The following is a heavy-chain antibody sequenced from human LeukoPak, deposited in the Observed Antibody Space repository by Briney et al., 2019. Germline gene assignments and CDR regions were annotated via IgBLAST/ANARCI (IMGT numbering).Heavy chain of an antibody. V-gene: IGHV3-9*01. D-gene: IGHD3-3*01. CDR3: AKDANSRFLEWLLYSAYYFDY. Sequence: GRSLRLSCAASGFTFDDYAMHWVRHAPGKGREWVSGISWNSGSIIYADSVKGRFTISRDNAKNSLYLQMNSLRAEDTALYYCAKDANSRFLEWLLYSAYYFDYWGQGTLVTVSS. CDR2: ISWNSGSI. J-gene: IGHJ4*02. CDR1: GFTFDDYA.